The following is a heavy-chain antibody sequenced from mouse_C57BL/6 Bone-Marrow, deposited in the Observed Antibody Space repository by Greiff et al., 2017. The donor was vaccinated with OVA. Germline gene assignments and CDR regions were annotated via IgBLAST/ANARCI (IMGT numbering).Heavy chain of an antibody. CDR3: ARSHYYCSSPFAY. V-gene: IGHV1-4*01. Sequence: VQLQQSGAELARPGASVKMSCKASGYTFTSYTMHWVNQRPGQGLEWIGYINPSSGYTKYNQKFKDKATLTADKSYSTAYMQLLSLTSEDSAVYYCARSHYYCSSPFAYWGQGTLVTVSA. J-gene: IGHJ3*01. CDR2: INPSSGYT. CDR1: GYTFTSYT. D-gene: IGHD1-1*01.